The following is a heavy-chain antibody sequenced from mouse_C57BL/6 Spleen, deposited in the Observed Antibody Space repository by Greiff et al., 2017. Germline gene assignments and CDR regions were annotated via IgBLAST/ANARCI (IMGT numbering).Heavy chain of an antibody. CDR2: IHPNSGST. J-gene: IGHJ4*01. Sequence: QVQLQQPGAELVKPGASVTLSCKASGYTFTSYWMHWVKQRPGQGLEWIGMIHPNSGSTNYNEKFKSKATLTVDKSSSTAYMQLSSLTSEDSAVYDGARELFDGYFDYWGQGTSVTVSS. D-gene: IGHD2-3*01. CDR3: ARELFDGYFDY. V-gene: IGHV1-64*01. CDR1: GYTFTSYW.